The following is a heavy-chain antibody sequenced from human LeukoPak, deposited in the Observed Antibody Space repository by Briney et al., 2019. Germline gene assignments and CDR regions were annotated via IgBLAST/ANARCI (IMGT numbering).Heavy chain of an antibody. CDR2: IDPSDSYT. CDR1: GYSFTSYW. D-gene: IGHD4-11*01. J-gene: IGHJ4*02. Sequence: GESLKISCKGSGYSFTSYWISWVRQMPGKGLEWMGRIDPSDSYTNYSPSFQGQVTISADKSISTAYLQWSSLKASDTAMYYCASGPGHYSFDYWGQGTLVTVSS. CDR3: ASGPGHYSFDY. V-gene: IGHV5-10-1*04.